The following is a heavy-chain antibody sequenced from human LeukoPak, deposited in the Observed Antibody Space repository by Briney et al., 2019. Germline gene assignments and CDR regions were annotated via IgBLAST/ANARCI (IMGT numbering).Heavy chain of an antibody. V-gene: IGHV1-8*01. CDR2: MNPNSGNT. CDR1: GYTFTSYD. D-gene: IGHD6-13*01. J-gene: IGHJ3*02. Sequence: ASVTVSCTASGYTFTSYDINWVRQATGQGLEWMGWMNPNSGNTGYAQKFQGRVTMTRNTSISTAYMELSSLRSEDTAVYYCARPVRPNSNYDASNIWGQGTMVTVSS. CDR3: ARPVRPNSNYDASNI.